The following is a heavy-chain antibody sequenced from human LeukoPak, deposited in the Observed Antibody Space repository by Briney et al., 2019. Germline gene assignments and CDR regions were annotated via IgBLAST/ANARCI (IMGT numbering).Heavy chain of an antibody. J-gene: IGHJ3*02. CDR1: GGSISNYY. CDR2: IYYSGNT. CDR3: ARYRNEALFAFDI. V-gene: IGHV4-59*01. D-gene: IGHD1-14*01. Sequence: NPSETLSLTCTVSGGSISNYYWSWIRQPPGKGLEWIGYIYYSGNTDYNPSLKSRVTISVDTSKNQFSLRLNSVTAADTAVYYCARYRNEALFAFDIWGQGTMVTVSS.